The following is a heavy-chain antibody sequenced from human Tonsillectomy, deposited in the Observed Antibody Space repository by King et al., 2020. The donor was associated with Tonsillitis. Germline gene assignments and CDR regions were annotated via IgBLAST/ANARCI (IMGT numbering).Heavy chain of an antibody. V-gene: IGHV3-48*01. J-gene: IGHJ4*02. Sequence: VQLVESGGGLVQPGGSLRLSCAASGFTFSSYSMNWVRQAPGKGLEWVSYISSSSSTIYYADSVKGRFTISRDNAKNSLYLQMNSLRAEDTAVYNCARDRKVITLGGVIVNGALCGFDYWGQGTLVTVSS. CDR2: ISSSSSTI. D-gene: IGHD3-16*02. CDR1: GFTFSSYS. CDR3: ARDRKVITLGGVIVNGALCGFDY.